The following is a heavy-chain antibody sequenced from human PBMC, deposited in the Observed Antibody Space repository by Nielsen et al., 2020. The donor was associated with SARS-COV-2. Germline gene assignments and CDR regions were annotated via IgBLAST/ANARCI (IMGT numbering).Heavy chain of an antibody. CDR2: INTDGSRT. Sequence: GESLKISCAGSGFTFSSYYLNWVRQAPGKGLMWVSRINTDGSRTAYADSVKGRFTISRDNARDTLSLQMNSLSVEDTAVYYCVRVRDDGHYYDTGPFDDWGQGALVTVSS. V-gene: IGHV3-74*01. J-gene: IGHJ4*02. D-gene: IGHD3-22*01. CDR1: GFTFSSYY. CDR3: VRVRDDGHYYDTGPFDD.